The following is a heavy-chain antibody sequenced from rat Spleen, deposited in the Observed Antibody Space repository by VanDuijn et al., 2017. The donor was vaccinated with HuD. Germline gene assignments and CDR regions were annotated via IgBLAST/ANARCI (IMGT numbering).Heavy chain of an antibody. J-gene: IGHJ2*01. D-gene: IGHD1-11*01. Sequence: EVQLVESGGGLVQPGRSLKLSCAASGFTFSDYGVAWVRQAPTKGLEWVATISYGDSSGHSCTYYRDSVKGRFTISRDNAKSTLSLQMDSLRSEDTATYYCARVGPTEGIGDYWGQGVMVTVSS. CDR2: ISYGDSSGHSCT. CDR1: GFTFSDYG. V-gene: IGHV5-29*01. CDR3: ARVGPTEGIGDY.